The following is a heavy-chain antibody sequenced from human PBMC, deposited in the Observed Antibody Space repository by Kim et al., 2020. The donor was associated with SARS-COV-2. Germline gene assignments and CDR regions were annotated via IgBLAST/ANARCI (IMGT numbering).Heavy chain of an antibody. J-gene: IGHJ6*02. V-gene: IGHV3-73*01. CDR1: GFTVSDSA. D-gene: IGHD3-10*01. Sequence: GGSLRLSCAASGFTVSDSAMHWVRQASGKGLEWVGRIRSKANNYATSYAASVKGRFTISRDDSKNTAYLQMNSLKTEDTAVYYCTTPSGTPSRWGQGTTVTVS. CDR3: TTPSGTPSR. CDR2: IRSKANNYAT.